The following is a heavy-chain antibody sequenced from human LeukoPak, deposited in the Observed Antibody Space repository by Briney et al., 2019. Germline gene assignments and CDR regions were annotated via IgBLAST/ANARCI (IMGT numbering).Heavy chain of an antibody. CDR3: ARGPLLAEDY. V-gene: IGHV1-18*01. J-gene: IGHJ4*02. CDR2: MSPYNGNT. CDR1: GYTFTSYG. Sequence: ASVKVSCKASGYTFTSYGISWVRQAPGQGLEWMGWMSPYNGNTDYAQKFQGRVTMTRNTSTSTAYMELRSLRSDDTAVYYCARGPLLAEDYWGQGTLVTVSS.